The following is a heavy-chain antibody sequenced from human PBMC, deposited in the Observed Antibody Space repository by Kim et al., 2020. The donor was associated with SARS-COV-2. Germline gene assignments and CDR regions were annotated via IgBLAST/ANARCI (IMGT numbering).Heavy chain of an antibody. V-gene: IGHV4-39*01. CDR3: ARRPVLRYFDWLLDGGDAFDI. Sequence: SETLSLTCTVSGGSISSSSYYWGWIRQPPGKGLEWIGSIYYSGSTYYNPSLKSRVTISVDTSKNQFSLKLSSVTAADTAVYYCARRPVLRYFDWLLDGGDAFDIWGQGTMVTVSS. J-gene: IGHJ3*02. CDR1: GGSISSSSYY. CDR2: IYYSGST. D-gene: IGHD3-9*01.